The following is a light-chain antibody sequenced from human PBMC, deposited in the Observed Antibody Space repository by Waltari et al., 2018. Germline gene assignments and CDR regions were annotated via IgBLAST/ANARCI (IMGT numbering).Light chain of an antibody. V-gene: IGLV1-44*01. CDR3: ATWDARLTAVV. Sequence: QSVVTQSPSASGAPGQRVTISCSGSNSNIGSSTVNWYPNVPGTAPRLLNYSNDQRPSGVPDRFSASKSGTSASLAISGLQSEDEADYYCATWDARLTAVVFGGGTKVTVL. J-gene: IGLJ2*01. CDR1: NSNIGSST. CDR2: SND.